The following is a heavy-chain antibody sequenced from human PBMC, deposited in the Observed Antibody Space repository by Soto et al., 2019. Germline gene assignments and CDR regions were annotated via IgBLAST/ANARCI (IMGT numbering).Heavy chain of an antibody. CDR2: ISNSGTI. D-gene: IGHD3-10*01. V-gene: IGHV3-48*02. CDR1: GFTFSNYH. CDR3: ARDGEGGGWRHVY. J-gene: IGHJ4*02. Sequence: EVRLVESGGGLVQPGGSLRLSCAASGFTFSNYHMNWVRQAPGKGLEWISYISNSGTIYYADSVKGRFSSSRDDAKNSLYRQMNSLRDEDTAVYYCARDGEGGGWRHVYWGQGTLVTVSS.